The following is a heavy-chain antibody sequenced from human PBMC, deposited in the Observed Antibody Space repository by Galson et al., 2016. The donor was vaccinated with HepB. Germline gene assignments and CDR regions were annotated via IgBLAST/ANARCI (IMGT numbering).Heavy chain of an antibody. Sequence: LRLSCAASGFIFSSYGMHWVRQAPGKGLEWVAVIWNDGSNQYYVDSAKGRFTISGDNSKNTLYLQMNSLRAEDTAVYYCAREGMTTVAMLDYWGQGTLVTV. CDR1: GFIFSSYG. J-gene: IGHJ4*02. V-gene: IGHV3-33*01. CDR2: IWNDGSNQ. CDR3: AREGMTTVAMLDY. D-gene: IGHD4-23*01.